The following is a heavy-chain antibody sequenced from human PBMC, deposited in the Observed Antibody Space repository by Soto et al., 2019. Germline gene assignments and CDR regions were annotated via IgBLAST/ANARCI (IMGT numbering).Heavy chain of an antibody. V-gene: IGHV1-8*01. D-gene: IGHD2-21*02. Sequence: QVQLVQSGAEVKKPGASVKVSCKASGYTFTSYDITWVRQATGQGLEGMGWMNPNSGNTGYAQKFQGRVTMTRNTSISTAYMELSSLRSEDTAVYYCARDAVVVTRYGMDFWGRGSTFTVSS. J-gene: IGHJ6*02. CDR1: GYTFTSYD. CDR3: ARDAVVVTRYGMDF. CDR2: MNPNSGNT.